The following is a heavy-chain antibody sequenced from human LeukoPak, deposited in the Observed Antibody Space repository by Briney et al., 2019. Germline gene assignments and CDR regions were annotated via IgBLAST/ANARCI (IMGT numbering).Heavy chain of an antibody. Sequence: SQTLSLTCTVSGGSISSGDYYWSWIRQPPGKGLEWIGYIYYSGSTYYNPSLKSRVTISVDTSKNQFSLKLTSATAADTAVYYCARRRGSAAGSDYWGQGTLVTVSS. CDR3: ARRRGSAAGSDY. CDR2: IYYSGST. V-gene: IGHV4-30-4*01. CDR1: GGSISSGDYY. D-gene: IGHD6-13*01. J-gene: IGHJ4*02.